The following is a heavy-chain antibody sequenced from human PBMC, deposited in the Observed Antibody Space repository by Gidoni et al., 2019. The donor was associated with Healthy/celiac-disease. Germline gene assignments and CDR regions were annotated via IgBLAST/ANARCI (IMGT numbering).Heavy chain of an antibody. CDR3: AKDIGSLYYYYGMDV. CDR1: GFTFDDYA. CDR2: ISWNSGSI. V-gene: IGHV3-9*01. Sequence: EVQLVESGGGLVQPGRSLRLSCASSGFTFDDYAMHWVRQAPGKGLEWVSGISWNSGSIGYADSVKGRFTISRDNAKNSLYLQMNSLRAEDTALYYCAKDIGSLYYYYGMDVWGQGTTVTVSS. J-gene: IGHJ6*02.